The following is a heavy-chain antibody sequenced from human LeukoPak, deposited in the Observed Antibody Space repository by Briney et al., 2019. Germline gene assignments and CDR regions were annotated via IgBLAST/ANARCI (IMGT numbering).Heavy chain of an antibody. Sequence: SETLSLTCAVYGGSFSGYYWSWIRQPPGKGLEWIGEINHSGSTNYNPSLKSRVTISVDTSKNQFSLKLSSVTAADTAVYYCARDVRQQLVREYNWFDPWGQGTLVTVSS. J-gene: IGHJ5*02. CDR1: GGSFSGYY. D-gene: IGHD6-13*01. V-gene: IGHV4-34*01. CDR3: ARDVRQQLVREYNWFDP. CDR2: INHSGST.